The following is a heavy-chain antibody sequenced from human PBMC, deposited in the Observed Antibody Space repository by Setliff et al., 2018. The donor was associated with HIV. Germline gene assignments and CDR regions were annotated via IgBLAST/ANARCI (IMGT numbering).Heavy chain of an antibody. J-gene: IGHJ4*02. Sequence: SETLSLTCTVSGGSINTYYWSWIRQPPGQGLEWIGFIYYSGSTYYNPSLKSRVTISVDTSKNQFSLKLSSVTAADTAVYYCASAGVVVPAAIPHWGQGTLVTVSS. CDR1: GGSINTYY. CDR3: ASAGVVVPAAIPH. V-gene: IGHV4-59*04. CDR2: IYYSGST. D-gene: IGHD2-2*01.